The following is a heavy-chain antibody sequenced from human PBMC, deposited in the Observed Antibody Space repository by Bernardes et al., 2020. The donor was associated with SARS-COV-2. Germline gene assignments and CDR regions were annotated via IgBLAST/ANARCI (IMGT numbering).Heavy chain of an antibody. Sequence: SLLRSCTASGFTFSIYAMSWVRQAPGQGLEWVSAISGRGGSTCYADSVRGRFTISRDNSKNTLYMQMNSLRAEDTAVYYCAKVIAAAGKGGVFDYYYGMDVWGQGTTVTVSS. CDR1: GFTFSIYA. V-gene: IGHV3-23*01. CDR3: AKVIAAAGKGGVFDYYYGMDV. J-gene: IGHJ6*02. CDR2: ISGRGGST. D-gene: IGHD6-13*01.